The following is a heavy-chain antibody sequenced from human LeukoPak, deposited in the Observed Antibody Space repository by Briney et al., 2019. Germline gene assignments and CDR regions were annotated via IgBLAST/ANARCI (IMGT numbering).Heavy chain of an antibody. J-gene: IGHJ6*03. CDR3: ATSNPGSGAYYYDYIDV. Sequence: GASVKVSCKVSGYTLTELSIHWVRQAPGKGLEWVGGCDPEDGETIYAQKFQDRVTMTEDTSTDTAYMELSSLRSEDTAVYYCATSNPGSGAYYYDYIDVWGKGTTVTVSS. D-gene: IGHD6-25*01. CDR2: CDPEDGET. V-gene: IGHV1-24*01. CDR1: GYTLTELS.